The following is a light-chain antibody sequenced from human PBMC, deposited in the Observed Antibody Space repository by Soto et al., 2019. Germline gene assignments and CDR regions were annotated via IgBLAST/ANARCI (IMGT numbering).Light chain of an antibody. CDR1: QGISSY. CDR2: AAS. CDR3: QQYDHWLPT. J-gene: IGKJ5*01. Sequence: AIRMTQSPSSLSASTGDRVTITCRASQGISSYLAWYQQKPGKAPKLLIYAASTLQSGVPSRFSGSGSGTDFTLTISCLQSEDYATYYCQQYDHWLPTFGQGPRL. V-gene: IGKV1-8*01.